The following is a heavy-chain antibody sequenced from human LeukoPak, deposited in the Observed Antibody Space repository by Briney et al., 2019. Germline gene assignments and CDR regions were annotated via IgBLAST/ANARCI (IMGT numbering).Heavy chain of an antibody. CDR1: GGSFSGYY. CDR3: ARGGPETERELLWFGEGTLVNAFDI. D-gene: IGHD3-10*01. Sequence: SETLSLTCAVYGGSFSGYYWSWIRQPPGKGLEWIGEINHSGSTNYNPSLKSRVTISVDTSKNQFSLKLSSVTAADTAVNYCARGGPETERELLWFGEGTLVNAFDIWGQGTMVTVSS. CDR2: INHSGST. V-gene: IGHV4-34*01. J-gene: IGHJ3*02.